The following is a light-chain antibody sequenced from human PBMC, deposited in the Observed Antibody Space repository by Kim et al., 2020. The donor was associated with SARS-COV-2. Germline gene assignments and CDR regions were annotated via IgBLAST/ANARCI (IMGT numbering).Light chain of an antibody. CDR1: KLGDKY. J-gene: IGLJ1*01. CDR3: QAWDSSTARYV. Sequence: SYELTQPPSVSVSPGQTASITCSGDKLGDKYACWYQQKPGQSPVLVIYQDSKRPSGIPERFSGSNSGNTATPTISGTQAMDEADYYCQAWDSSTARYVFGTGTKVTVL. CDR2: QDS. V-gene: IGLV3-1*01.